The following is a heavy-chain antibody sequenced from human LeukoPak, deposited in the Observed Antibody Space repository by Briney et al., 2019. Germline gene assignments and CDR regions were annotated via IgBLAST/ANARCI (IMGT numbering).Heavy chain of an antibody. CDR3: AKEYYVWGSYRFDY. V-gene: IGHV3-30*18. D-gene: IGHD3-16*02. J-gene: IGHJ4*02. CDR1: GFTFSSYG. Sequence: GGSLRLSCAASGFTFSSYGMHWVRQAPGKGLEWVAVISYDGSNKYYADSVKGRFTISRDNSKNTLYLQMNSLRAEDTAVYYCAKEYYVWGSYRFDYWGQGTLVTVSS. CDR2: ISYDGSNK.